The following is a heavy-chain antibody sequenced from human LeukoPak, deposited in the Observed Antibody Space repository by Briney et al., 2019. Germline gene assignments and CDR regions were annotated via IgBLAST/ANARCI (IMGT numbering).Heavy chain of an antibody. J-gene: IGHJ4*02. Sequence: SETLSLTGTVSGGSISSFFCSSIRQPPGKGLEWIGSMHYSGDSKYNPSLKSRVSLSIDTSKQQFSLRLSSVTAADTAVYYCARDLELERNRWNYFESWGQGTLVTVSS. CDR3: ARDLELERNRWNYFES. CDR1: GGSISSFF. V-gene: IGHV4-59*01. CDR2: MHYSGDS. D-gene: IGHD1-1*01.